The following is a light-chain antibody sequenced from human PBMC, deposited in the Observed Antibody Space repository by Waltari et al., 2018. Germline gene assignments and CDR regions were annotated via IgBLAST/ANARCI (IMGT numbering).Light chain of an antibody. CDR2: RNN. Sequence: QSVLTQPPSASGPPGQRVPISCSGGRSNLGTNYVYWYQHRPGIAPKLLVYRNNQRPSGVPDRFSSSKFGTSASLAIGGLRSEDEADYYCGAWDDTLRFVFGGGTRLTVL. CDR3: GAWDDTLRFV. J-gene: IGLJ2*01. V-gene: IGLV1-47*01. CDR1: RSNLGTNY.